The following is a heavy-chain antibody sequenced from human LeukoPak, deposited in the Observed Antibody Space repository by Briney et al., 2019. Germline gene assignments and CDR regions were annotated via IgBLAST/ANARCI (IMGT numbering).Heavy chain of an antibody. J-gene: IGHJ2*01. CDR1: GGSISSYY. D-gene: IGHD6-19*01. Sequence: PSETRSLTCTVSGGSISSYYWSWIRQPPGKGLEWIGYIYYSGSTNYNPSLKSRVTISVDTSKNQFSLKLSSVTAADTAVYYCARQAGGFWYFDLWGRGTLVTVSS. CDR2: IYYSGST. V-gene: IGHV4-59*08. CDR3: ARQAGGFWYFDL.